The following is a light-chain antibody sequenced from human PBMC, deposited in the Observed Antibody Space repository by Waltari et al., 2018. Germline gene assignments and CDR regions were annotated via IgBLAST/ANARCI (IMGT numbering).Light chain of an antibody. J-gene: IGLJ1*01. Sequence: VVTQPPSVSVAPGTTARITCGGDNIGSYSVHWYQQKPGQAPVLVIFYDSDRPSGIPERFSGSNSGNTATLTISSVEAGDEAKYYCHVWHPDMDPGVFGPGTEVSV. CDR2: YDS. CDR1: NIGSYS. CDR3: HVWHPDMDPGV. V-gene: IGLV3-21*04.